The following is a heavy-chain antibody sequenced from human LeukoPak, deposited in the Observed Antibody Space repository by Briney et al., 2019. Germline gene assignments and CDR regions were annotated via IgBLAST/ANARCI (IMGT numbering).Heavy chain of an antibody. CDR1: GYTFTSYD. CDR2: MNTNSGNT. V-gene: IGHV1-8*01. D-gene: IGHD3-10*01. Sequence: GASVKVSCKASGYTFTSYDINWVRQATGQGLEWMGWMNTNSGNTGYAQKFQGRVTMTRNTSISTAYMELSSLRSEDTAVYYCARSFGGYDPGYYGMDVWGQGTTVTVSS. J-gene: IGHJ6*02. CDR3: ARSFGGYDPGYYGMDV.